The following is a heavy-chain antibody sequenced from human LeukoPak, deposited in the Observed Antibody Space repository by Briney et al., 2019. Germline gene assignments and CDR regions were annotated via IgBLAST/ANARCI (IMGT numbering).Heavy chain of an antibody. D-gene: IGHD6-13*01. Sequence: PGGSLRLSCAASGFTFSSYEMNWVRQAPGKGLEWIGEINHSGSTNYNPSLKSRVTISVDTSKNQFSLKLSSVTAADTAVFYCAREGDSSSVGWFDPWGRGTLVTVSS. J-gene: IGHJ5*02. CDR3: AREGDSSSVGWFDP. CDR1: GFTFSSYE. V-gene: IGHV4-34*01. CDR2: INHSGST.